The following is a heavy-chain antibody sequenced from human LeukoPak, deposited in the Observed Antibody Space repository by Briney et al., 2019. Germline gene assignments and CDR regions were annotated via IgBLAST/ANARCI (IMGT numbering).Heavy chain of an antibody. J-gene: IGHJ4*02. CDR1: GFTFSSYA. Sequence: PGGSLRLSCAASGFTFSSYAMSWVRQAPGKGLEWVSAISGSGGSTYYADSVKGRFTISRDNSKNTLCLQMDSLRAEDTAVYYCAKDPRDYDSSGYYLYYFDYWGQGTLVTVSS. D-gene: IGHD3-22*01. V-gene: IGHV3-23*01. CDR3: AKDPRDYDSSGYYLYYFDY. CDR2: ISGSGGST.